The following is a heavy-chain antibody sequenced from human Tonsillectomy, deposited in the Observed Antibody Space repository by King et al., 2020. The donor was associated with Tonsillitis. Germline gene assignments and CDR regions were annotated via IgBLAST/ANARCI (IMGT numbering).Heavy chain of an antibody. J-gene: IGHJ3*02. V-gene: IGHV3-11*01. CDR2: ISSSGSTI. CDR1: GFTFSDYY. Sequence: VQLVESGGGLVKPGGSLRLSCAASGFTFSDYYMSWIRQAPGKGLEWVSYISSSGSTIYYADSVKGRFTISRDNAKNSLYLQMNSLRAEDTAVYYCARDLPFWSGYPHLDAFDIWGQGTMVTVSS. D-gene: IGHD3-3*01. CDR3: ARDLPFWSGYPHLDAFDI.